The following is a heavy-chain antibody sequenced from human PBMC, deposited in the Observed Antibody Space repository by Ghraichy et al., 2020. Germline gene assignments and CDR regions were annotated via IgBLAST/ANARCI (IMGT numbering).Heavy chain of an antibody. CDR1: GFTFDDYA. CDR3: TKRKASGWPFDH. CDR2: ISWSSGDI. Sequence: GGSLRLSCAASGFTFDDYAMHWVRQAPGKGLEWVSGISWSSGDIIYADSVKGRFTISRDNAKNSVYLQMNSLTTDDTAFYYCTKRKASGWPFDHWGQGTLVTVSS. D-gene: IGHD6-19*01. J-gene: IGHJ4*02. V-gene: IGHV3-9*01.